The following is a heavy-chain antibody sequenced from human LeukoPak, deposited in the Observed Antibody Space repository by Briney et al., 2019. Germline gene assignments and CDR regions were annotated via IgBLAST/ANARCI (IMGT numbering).Heavy chain of an antibody. V-gene: IGHV3-30-3*01. J-gene: IGHJ4*02. CDR3: AREGSSGYYPY. Sequence: PGGSLRLSCAASGFTFSSYPIHWVRQAPGKGLEWVAVISYDGSEKHYTDPVKGRFTISRDNSKNTLYLQMNSLRAEDTAAYYCAREGSSGYYPYWGQGILVTVSS. CDR1: GFTFSSYP. CDR2: ISYDGSEK. D-gene: IGHD3-22*01.